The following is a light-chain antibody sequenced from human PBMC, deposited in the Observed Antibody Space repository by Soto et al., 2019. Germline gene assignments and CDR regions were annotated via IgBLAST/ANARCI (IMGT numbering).Light chain of an antibody. V-gene: IGKV1-9*01. CDR3: QQLNAYPLT. CDR2: PAS. J-gene: IGKJ4*01. CDR1: QGLSGS. Sequence: DIQLTQSPSFLSASVGDRVTLTCRASQGLSGSLAWYQQRQGKAPQLLIYPASTLQSGVPARFRGSGSGTEFTLTISRLQSEDFETYYCQQLNAYPLTFGGGTKVDIK.